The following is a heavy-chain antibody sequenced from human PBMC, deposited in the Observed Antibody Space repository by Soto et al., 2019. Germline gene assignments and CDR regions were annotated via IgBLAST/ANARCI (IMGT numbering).Heavy chain of an antibody. Sequence: PGGSLRLSCAASGFTFGSYSMNWVRQAPGKGLEWVSSISSSSSYIYYADSVKGRFTISRDNAKNSLYLQMNSLRAEDTAVYYCARLVMAARSNYYHYGMDVWGQGTTVTVSS. D-gene: IGHD6-6*01. V-gene: IGHV3-21*01. CDR2: ISSSSSYI. J-gene: IGHJ6*02. CDR3: ARLVMAARSNYYHYGMDV. CDR1: GFTFGSYS.